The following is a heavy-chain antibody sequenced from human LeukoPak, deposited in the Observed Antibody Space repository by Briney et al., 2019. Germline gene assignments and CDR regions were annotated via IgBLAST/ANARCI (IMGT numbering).Heavy chain of an antibody. V-gene: IGHV4-34*01. CDR1: GGSFSGYY. Sequence: SETLSLTCAVYGGSFSGYYWSWIRQPPGKGLEWIGEINHSGSTNYNPSLKSRVTISVDASKNQFSLKLSSVTAGDTAVYYCARGYCSSTSCYTFDYWGQGTLVTVSS. CDR2: INHSGST. D-gene: IGHD2-2*02. J-gene: IGHJ4*02. CDR3: ARGYCSSTSCYTFDY.